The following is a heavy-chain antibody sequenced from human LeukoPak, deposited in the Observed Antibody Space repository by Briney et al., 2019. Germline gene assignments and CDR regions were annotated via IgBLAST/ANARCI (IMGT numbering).Heavy chain of an antibody. Sequence: GGSLRLSCAASGFTFSSYSMNWVRQAPGKGLEWVSYISSSGTTIHYADSVKGRFTISRDNAKNSLYLQMNSLRAEDTAVYYCAEVPGFWNAWGQGTLVTASS. D-gene: IGHD3-3*01. CDR2: ISSSGTTI. J-gene: IGHJ5*02. CDR3: AEVPGFWNA. CDR1: GFTFSSYS. V-gene: IGHV3-48*01.